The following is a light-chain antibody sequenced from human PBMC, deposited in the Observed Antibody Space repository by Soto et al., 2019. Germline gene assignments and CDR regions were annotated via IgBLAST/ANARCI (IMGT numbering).Light chain of an antibody. J-gene: IGKJ1*01. CDR1: QSVSSSY. V-gene: IGKV3-20*01. CDR2: GAS. CDR3: QQSGSSPWP. Sequence: EDVWTQAPGSLSLSPGGRATLSCSASQSVSSSYFTWYQQKPGQAPRLLIYGASSRATGVPDRFSGSGSGTDFTLTISRLEPADFTVYYCQQSGSSPWPFGQGTKVDIK.